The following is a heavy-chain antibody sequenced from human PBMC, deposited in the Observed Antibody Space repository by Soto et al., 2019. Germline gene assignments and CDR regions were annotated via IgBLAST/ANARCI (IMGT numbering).Heavy chain of an antibody. J-gene: IGHJ6*02. Sequence: QVQLVESGGGVVQPGRSLRLSCAASGFTFSSYAMHWVRQAPGKGLEWVAIISYDGYIKYYADSVKGRFTISRDSSKNTLYLQMNSLRAEDTAVYYCARDSIDGMDVWGQGNTVTVSS. CDR1: GFTFSSYA. CDR3: ARDSIDGMDV. CDR2: ISYDGYIK. V-gene: IGHV3-30-3*01.